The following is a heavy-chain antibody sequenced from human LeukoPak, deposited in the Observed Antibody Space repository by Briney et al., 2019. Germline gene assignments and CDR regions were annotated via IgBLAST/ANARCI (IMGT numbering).Heavy chain of an antibody. Sequence: GGSLRLSCAASGFTFSSYATHWVRQAPGKGLEWVAVISYDGSNKYYADSVKGRFTISRDNSKNTLYLQMNSLRAEDTAVYYCARDFEMAVIGGVLDYWGQGTLVTVSS. D-gene: IGHD3-3*01. CDR1: GFTFSSYA. V-gene: IGHV3-30-3*01. CDR2: ISYDGSNK. J-gene: IGHJ4*02. CDR3: ARDFEMAVIGGVLDY.